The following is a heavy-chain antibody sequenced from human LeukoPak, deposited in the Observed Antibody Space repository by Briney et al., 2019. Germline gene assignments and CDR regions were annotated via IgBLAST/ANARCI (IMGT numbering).Heavy chain of an antibody. Sequence: TSETLSLTCTVSGGSISSYYRSWIRQPPGKGLEWIGYIYYSGSTNYNPSLKSRVTISVDTSKNQFSLKLSSVTAADTAVYYCARDPTPHYDFWSGSPLYYFDYWGQGTLVTVSS. V-gene: IGHV4-59*01. CDR1: GGSISSYY. D-gene: IGHD3-3*01. CDR2: IYYSGST. CDR3: ARDPTPHYDFWSGSPLYYFDY. J-gene: IGHJ4*02.